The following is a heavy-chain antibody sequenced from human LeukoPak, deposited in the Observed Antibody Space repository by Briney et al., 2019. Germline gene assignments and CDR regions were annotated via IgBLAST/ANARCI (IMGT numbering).Heavy chain of an antibody. D-gene: IGHD4-23*01. CDR3: ARGGVTTMALRDLWLDY. CDR1: GFTFRNYA. Sequence: GGSLRLSCAASGFTFRNYAMHGVRQAPGKGLEGGAHMSYDGNNKCYADAVNVRCTISRDNSKSTLYLQMNILKAEDAAVYYCARGGVTTMALRDLWLDYWGQGTLVTVSS. V-gene: IGHV3-30-3*01. J-gene: IGHJ4*02. CDR2: MSYDGNNK.